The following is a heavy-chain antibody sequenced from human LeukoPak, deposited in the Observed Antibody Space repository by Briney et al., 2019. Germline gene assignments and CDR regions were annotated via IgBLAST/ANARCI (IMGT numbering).Heavy chain of an antibody. Sequence: GGSLRLSCAASGFTFSSFDMNWVRQAPGKGQGWVSSISTSSRYIYYRDSVKGRFTISRDDAKNSLYLQMNSLRVEDTAVYYCARADCSGSTCYLRRSWFDPWGQGTLVTVSS. D-gene: IGHD2-2*01. CDR3: ARADCSGSTCYLRRSWFDP. V-gene: IGHV3-21*01. CDR1: GFTFSSFD. CDR2: ISTSSRYI. J-gene: IGHJ5*02.